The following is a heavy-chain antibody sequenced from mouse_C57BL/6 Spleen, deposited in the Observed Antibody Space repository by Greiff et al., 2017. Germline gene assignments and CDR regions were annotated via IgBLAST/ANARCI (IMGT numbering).Heavy chain of an antibody. V-gene: IGHV1-26*01. J-gene: IGHJ2*01. CDR1: GYTFTDYY. Sequence: VQLQQSGPELVKPGASVKISCKASGYTFTDYYMNWVKQSHGKSLEWIGDINPNNGGTSYNQKFKGKATLTVDKSSSTAYMELRSLPSEDSAVYYCARYHGNYDYWGQGTTLTVSS. CDR3: ARYHGNYDY. CDR2: INPNNGGT. D-gene: IGHD2-1*01.